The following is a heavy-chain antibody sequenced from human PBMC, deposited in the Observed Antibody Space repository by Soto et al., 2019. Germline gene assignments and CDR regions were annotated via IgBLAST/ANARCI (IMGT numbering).Heavy chain of an antibody. CDR1: GGSISSSSYY. V-gene: IGHV4-39*01. D-gene: IGHD3-10*01. CDR2: IYYSGST. J-gene: IGHJ4*02. CDR3: ARSGTLGSGSYYNPADY. Sequence: ETLSLTCTVSGGSISSSSYYWGWIRQPPGKGLEWIGSIYYSGSTYYNPSLKSRVTISVDTSKNQFSLKLSSVTAADTAVYYCARSGTLGSGSYYNPADYWGQGTLVTVSS.